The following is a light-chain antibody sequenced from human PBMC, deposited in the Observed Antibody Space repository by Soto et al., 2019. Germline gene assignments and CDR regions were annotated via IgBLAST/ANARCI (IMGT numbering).Light chain of an antibody. CDR1: QAISTY. CDR3: QQLTSYPIT. V-gene: IGKV1-9*01. J-gene: IGKJ5*01. CDR2: AAS. Sequence: IQLTQSASSLSASVGDRVTISCRASQAISTYLAWYQQKPGKAPQLLIFAASTLHSGVPSRFSGSGSGTDFTLTISSLQPADFATYYCQQLTSYPITFGQGTRLEIK.